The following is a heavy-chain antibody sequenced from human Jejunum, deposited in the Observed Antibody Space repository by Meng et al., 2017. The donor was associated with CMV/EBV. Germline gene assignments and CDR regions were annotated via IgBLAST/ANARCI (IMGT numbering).Heavy chain of an antibody. V-gene: IGHV1-2*02. CDR3: ARAIVGVTRCQD. J-gene: IGHJ4*02. D-gene: IGHD2-21*02. CDR1: GYPFTGYY. CDR2: INPNSGGT. Sequence: KASGYPFTGYYIHWVRQAPGQGREWMGWINPNSGGTNYAQKFQGRVTMTRDTSITTVYMEMSRLKSDDTAIYYCARAIVGVTRCQDWGQGTLVTVSS.